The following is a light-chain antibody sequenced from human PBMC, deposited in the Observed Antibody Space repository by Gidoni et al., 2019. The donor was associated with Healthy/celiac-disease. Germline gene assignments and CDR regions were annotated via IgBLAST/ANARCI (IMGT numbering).Light chain of an antibody. CDR1: QTISNW. V-gene: IGKV1-5*03. CDR3: QQYNSYSWT. CDR2: KAS. J-gene: IGKJ1*01. Sequence: DIQMTQSPSILSASVGDRVTITCRASQTISNWLAWFQQKPGQPPKMLIYKASTLQSGVPSRFSGSGSGTEYTLTISSLQPDDFATYYCQQYNSYSWTFGQGTKVESK.